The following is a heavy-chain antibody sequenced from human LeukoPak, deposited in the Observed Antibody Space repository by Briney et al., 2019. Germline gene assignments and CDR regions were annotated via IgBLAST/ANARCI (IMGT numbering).Heavy chain of an antibody. CDR3: AKMEGQRLYDYCMDV. J-gene: IGHJ6*03. CDR1: GFAFSNFA. CDR2: MSGSCYYT. Sequence: GVSLSLSCAASGFAFSNFAMSWVRQAPGKGLEWVSAMSGSCYYTYYVESVKGLFTISRDNSKDTLYLHIDKLGADETAVYYCAKMEGQRLYDYCMDVWGRGTTVSVSS. D-gene: IGHD3-3*01. V-gene: IGHV3-23*01.